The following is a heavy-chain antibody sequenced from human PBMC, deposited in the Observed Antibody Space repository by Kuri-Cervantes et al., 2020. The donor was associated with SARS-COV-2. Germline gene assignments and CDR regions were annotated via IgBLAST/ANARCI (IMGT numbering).Heavy chain of an antibody. J-gene: IGHJ6*03. D-gene: IGHD3-22*01. CDR2: IFYSGST. Sequence: GSLRLSCTVSGASISSSNYCWGWIRQPPGKGLEWIGTIFYSGSTYYNPSLKSRVTMSVDTSKNQFSLKLSSVTAADTAVDYCARATGRYDSSGYYPTNYYYMDVWGKGTTVTVSS. V-gene: IGHV4-39*07. CDR1: GASISSSNYC. CDR3: ARATGRYDSSGYYPTNYYYMDV.